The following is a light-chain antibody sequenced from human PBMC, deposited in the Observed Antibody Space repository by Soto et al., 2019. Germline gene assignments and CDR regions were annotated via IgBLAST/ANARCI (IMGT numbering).Light chain of an antibody. J-gene: IGKJ4*01. CDR2: GAS. Sequence: EIVMTQSPATLSVCPGEAATLSRRASQSVSSSYLAWYKQKPGQAPRLLSYGASSRATGIPDRFSGSGSGTEFTLTISRLEPEDFEVYYCQQYGSSPLTFGGGTKVDIK. CDR1: QSVSSSY. CDR3: QQYGSSPLT. V-gene: IGKV3-20*01.